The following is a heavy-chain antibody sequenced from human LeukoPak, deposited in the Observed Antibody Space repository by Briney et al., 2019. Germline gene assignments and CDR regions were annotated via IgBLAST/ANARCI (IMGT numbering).Heavy chain of an antibody. CDR3: ARDLRSAAKSKAHNYYYYYMDV. CDR1: GYTFTSYD. V-gene: IGHV1-8*01. J-gene: IGHJ6*03. D-gene: IGHD3-9*01. Sequence: ASVKVSCKASGYTFTSYDINWVRQATGQGLEWMGWMNPNSGNTGYAQKFQGRVTMTRNTSISTAYMELSSLRSEDTAVYYCARDLRSAAKSKAHNYYYYYMDVWGKGTTVTISS. CDR2: MNPNSGNT.